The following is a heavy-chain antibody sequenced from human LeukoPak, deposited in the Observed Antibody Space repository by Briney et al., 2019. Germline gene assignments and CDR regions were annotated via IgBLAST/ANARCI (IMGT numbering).Heavy chain of an antibody. CDR3: ARAMMASSSYFDY. CDR2: IYHSGST. Sequence: SQTLSLTCAVSGGSISSGGYSWSWIRQPPGKGLEWIGYIYHSGSTYYNPSLKSRVTISVDRSKNQFSLKLSSVTAADTAVYYCARAMMASSSYFDYWRQGTLVTVSS. D-gene: IGHD6-6*01. J-gene: IGHJ4*02. V-gene: IGHV4-30-2*01. CDR1: GGSISSGGYS.